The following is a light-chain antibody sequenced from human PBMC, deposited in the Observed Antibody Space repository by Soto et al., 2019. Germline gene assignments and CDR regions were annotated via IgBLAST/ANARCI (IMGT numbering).Light chain of an antibody. CDR1: QTISSW. V-gene: IGKV1-5*03. CDR3: QHYNSYSAA. Sequence: DIQMSQSPFTLSGSVGDRVTITCRASQTISSWLAWYQQKPGKAPKRLIYKASTLKSGVPSRFSGSGSGTEFTLTISCLQPDDFATYYCQHYNSYSAAFGQGTKVDIK. CDR2: KAS. J-gene: IGKJ1*01.